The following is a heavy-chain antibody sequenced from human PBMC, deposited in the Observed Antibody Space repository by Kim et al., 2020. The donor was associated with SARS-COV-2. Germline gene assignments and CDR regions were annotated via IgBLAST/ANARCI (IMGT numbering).Heavy chain of an antibody. J-gene: IGHJ6*02. D-gene: IGHD2-2*02. CDR2: IGTAGDT. CDR3: ARGGRKYCSSTSCYIDYYYGMDV. Sequence: GGSLRLSCAASGFTFSSYDMHWVRQATGKGLEWVSAIGTAGDTYYPGSVKGRFTISRENAKNSLYLQMNSLRAGDTAVYYCARGGRKYCSSTSCYIDYYYGMDVWGQGTTVTVSS. V-gene: IGHV3-13*01. CDR1: GFTFSSYD.